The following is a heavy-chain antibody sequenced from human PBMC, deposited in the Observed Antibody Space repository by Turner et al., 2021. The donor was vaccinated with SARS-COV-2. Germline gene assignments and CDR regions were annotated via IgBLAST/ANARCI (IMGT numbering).Heavy chain of an antibody. Sequence: QVQLVESGGGVVQPGRSLRLSCAASGFTFRSYAMHWVRQAPGKGLEWLTVISSGGVNKYYADSVKGRFTVSRDDFESTLYLQMNSLRGEDTAVYYCAKSRGGGGYYTEAYFDYWGHGTLVTVSS. J-gene: IGHJ4*01. D-gene: IGHD3-3*01. V-gene: IGHV3-30*18. CDR2: ISSGGVNK. CDR3: AKSRGGGGYYTEAYFDY. CDR1: GFTFRSYA.